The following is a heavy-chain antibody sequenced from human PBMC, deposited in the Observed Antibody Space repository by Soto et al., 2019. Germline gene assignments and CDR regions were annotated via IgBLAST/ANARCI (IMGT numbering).Heavy chain of an antibody. CDR3: ARDSDPIRVYSPTSYYMDV. J-gene: IGHJ6*03. CDR1: GYTFTGYY. Sequence: ASVKVSCKASGYTFTGYYMHWVRQAPGQGLEWMGWINPNSGGTNYAQKFQGWVTMTRDTSISTAYMELSRLRSDDTAVYYCARDSDPIRVYSPTSYYMDVWGKGTTVTVSS. CDR2: INPNSGGT. D-gene: IGHD6-13*01. V-gene: IGHV1-2*04.